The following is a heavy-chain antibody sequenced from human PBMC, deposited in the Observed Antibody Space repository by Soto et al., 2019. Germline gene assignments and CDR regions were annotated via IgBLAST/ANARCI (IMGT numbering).Heavy chain of an antibody. CDR1: GFTFSNYV. CDR3: AKGRQLAFDS. D-gene: IGHD6-6*01. V-gene: IGHV3-30*18. J-gene: IGHJ4*02. Sequence: QVQLVESGGGLVQPGRSLTLSCAASGFTFSNYVMHWVRQAPGKGLEWVALISCDGTNKDYGDSVKGRFTISRDNSNNTLFLQMSSLRGDDTAVYYCAKGRQLAFDSWGQGTLVTVSS. CDR2: ISCDGTNK.